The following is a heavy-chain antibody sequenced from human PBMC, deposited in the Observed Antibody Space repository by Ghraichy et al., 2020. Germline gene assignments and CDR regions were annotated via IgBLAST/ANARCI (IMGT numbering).Heavy chain of an antibody. D-gene: IGHD3-10*01. V-gene: IGHV6-1*01. CDR2: TYYRSKWSF. J-gene: IGHJ4*02. CDR3: AREASGSRLDF. Sequence: SQTLSLTCAISGDSVSGNNVAWNWIRQSPSRGLQWLGRTYYRSKWSFEYAVSVKSRMTINPDTSKNQFSLQPNSVTPEDTAVYYCAREASGSRLDFWGQGILVTVSS. CDR1: GDSVSGNNVA.